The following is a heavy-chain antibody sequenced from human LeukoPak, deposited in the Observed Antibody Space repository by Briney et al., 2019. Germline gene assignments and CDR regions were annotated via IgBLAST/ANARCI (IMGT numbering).Heavy chain of an antibody. CDR2: INPSGGST. CDR3: ARDRGSVTHFDY. D-gene: IGHD3-10*01. CDR1: GYTFTSYG. J-gene: IGHJ4*02. Sequence: VASVKVSCKASGYTFTSYGISWVRQAPGQGLEWMGIINPSGGSTSYAQKFQGRVTMTRDMSTSTVYMELSSLRSEDTAVYYCARDRGSVTHFDYWGQGTLVTVSS. V-gene: IGHV1-46*01.